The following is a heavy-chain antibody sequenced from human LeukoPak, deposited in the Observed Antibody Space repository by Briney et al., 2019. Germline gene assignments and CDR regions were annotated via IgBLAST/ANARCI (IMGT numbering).Heavy chain of an antibody. J-gene: IGHJ4*02. Sequence: ASVKVSCKASGYTFTSYAMNWVRQAPGQGLEWMGWISTYTGNPTYAQGFTGRFVFSLDTSVSTAYLQISSLKAEDTAVYYCARRDCSGGSCYFDYWGQGTLVTVSS. CDR1: GYTFTSYA. D-gene: IGHD2-15*01. CDR2: ISTYTGNP. CDR3: ARRDCSGGSCYFDY. V-gene: IGHV7-4-1*02.